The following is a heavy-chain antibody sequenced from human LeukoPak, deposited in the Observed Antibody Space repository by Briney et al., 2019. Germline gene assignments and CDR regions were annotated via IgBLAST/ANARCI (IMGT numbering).Heavy chain of an antibody. CDR1: GGSVSSYF. J-gene: IGHJ5*02. CDR2: IYNNGNN. Sequence: SETLSFTCTVSGGSVSSYFWSWIRQPPGKGLEWIGYIYNNGNNNYNPSLKSRISISVDTSKNQISLKLSSVTAADTALYYCARYSWSASTPGSWFDPWGQGTLVTVSS. D-gene: IGHD2-15*01. V-gene: IGHV4-59*08. CDR3: ARYSWSASTPGSWFDP.